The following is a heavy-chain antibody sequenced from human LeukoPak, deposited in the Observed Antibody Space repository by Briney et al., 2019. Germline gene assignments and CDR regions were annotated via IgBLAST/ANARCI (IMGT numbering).Heavy chain of an antibody. Sequence: GGSLRLSCAASGFTFSSYSMNWVRQAPGKGLEWVSSISSSSSYIYYADSVKGRFTISRDNAKNSLYLQMNSLRAEDTAVYYCASYSGSYYGYFDYWGQGTLVTVSS. D-gene: IGHD1-26*01. CDR2: ISSSSSYI. J-gene: IGHJ4*02. V-gene: IGHV3-21*01. CDR1: GFTFSSYS. CDR3: ASYSGSYYGYFDY.